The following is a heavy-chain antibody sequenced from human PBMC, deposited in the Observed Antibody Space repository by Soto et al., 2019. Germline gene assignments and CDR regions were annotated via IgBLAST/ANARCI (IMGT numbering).Heavy chain of an antibody. J-gene: IGHJ5*02. V-gene: IGHV1-18*01. CDR3: ARDRGYCSSTSCYEDNWFDP. CDR1: GGTFSSYA. CDR2: ISAYNGTT. Sequence: ASVKVSCKASGGTFSSYAISWVRQAPGQGLEWMGWISAYNGTTKYAQKLQGRVTMTTDTSTSTAYMELRSLRSDDTAVYYCARDRGYCSSTSCYEDNWFDPWGQGTLVTVSS. D-gene: IGHD2-2*01.